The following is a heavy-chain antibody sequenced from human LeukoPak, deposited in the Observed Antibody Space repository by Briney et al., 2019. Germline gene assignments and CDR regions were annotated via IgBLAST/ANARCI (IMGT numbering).Heavy chain of an antibody. D-gene: IGHD3-9*01. CDR1: GYTLISYG. CDR3: ARDGNYDILTGYRFPFNWFDP. J-gene: IGHJ5*02. Sequence: GASVKVSCKASGYTLISYGISWVRQAPGQGLEWMGWISAYNGNTNYAQKLQGRVTMTTDTSTSTAYMELRSLRSDDTAVYYCARDGNYDILTGYRFPFNWFDPWGQGTLVTVSS. V-gene: IGHV1-18*01. CDR2: ISAYNGNT.